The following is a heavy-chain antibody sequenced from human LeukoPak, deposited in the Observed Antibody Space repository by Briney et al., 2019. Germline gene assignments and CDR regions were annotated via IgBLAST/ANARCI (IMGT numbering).Heavy chain of an antibody. CDR3: ARRTLRGVIKY. V-gene: IGHV4-39*07. J-gene: IGHJ4*02. CDR1: SGSISSNNHY. CDR2: IDYSGNT. Sequence: SETLSLTCTVSSGSISSNNHYWGWIRQPQGKRLEWIGNIDYSGNTDYNPSLRSRVTISVDTSKNQFSLKLSSVTAADTAVYYCARRTLRGVIKYWGQGTLVTVSS. D-gene: IGHD3-10*01.